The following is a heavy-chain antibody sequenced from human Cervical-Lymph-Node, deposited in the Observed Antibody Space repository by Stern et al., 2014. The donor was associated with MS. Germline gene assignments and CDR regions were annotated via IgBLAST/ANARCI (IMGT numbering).Heavy chain of an antibody. CDR2: IYVSGNT. CDR3: ARCVAPPRFGESGMDV. CDR1: GLKISANY. J-gene: IGHJ6*02. V-gene: IGHV3-53*01. D-gene: IGHD3-10*01. Sequence: EVQLVESGGGLIQPGGSLRLSCAASGLKISANYMHWVRQAPGKGLEWVSVIYVSGNTYYADSVKGRFTISRDNSKNTVYLQMNNLRAEDTAVFYCARCVAPPRFGESGMDVWGPGTMVTVSS.